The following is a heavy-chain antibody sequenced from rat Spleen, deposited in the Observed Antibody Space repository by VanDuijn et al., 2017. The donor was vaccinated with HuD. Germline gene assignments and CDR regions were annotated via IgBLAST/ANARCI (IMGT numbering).Heavy chain of an antibody. CDR2: ISYDGSRT. V-gene: IGHV5-7*01. CDR1: GFTFSDYN. J-gene: IGHJ1*01. CDR3: ARQNRYNRYWYFDF. Sequence: EVQLVESGGGLVQPERSLKLSCAASGFTFSDYNMAWVRQAPKKGLEWVATISYDGSRTHYRDSVKGRFTISRDNAKSTLYLQMNSLRSEDTATYYCARQNRYNRYWYFDFWGPGTMVTVSS. D-gene: IGHD1-5*01.